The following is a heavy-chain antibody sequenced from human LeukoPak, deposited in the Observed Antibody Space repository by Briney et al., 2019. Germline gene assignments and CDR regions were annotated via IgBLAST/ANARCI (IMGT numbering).Heavy chain of an antibody. CDR1: GSIFTSYW. D-gene: IGHD1-26*01. CDR3: ARSVGATPLDY. Sequence: GAPLQISSECSGSIFTSYWIAGGRHLPGKGLEWMGIIYPSDSETTYSPSFQGQVTISADKSISTAYLQWSSLTASDTAMYYCARSVGATPLDYWGQGTPVTVSS. CDR2: IYPSDSET. V-gene: IGHV5-51*01. J-gene: IGHJ4*02.